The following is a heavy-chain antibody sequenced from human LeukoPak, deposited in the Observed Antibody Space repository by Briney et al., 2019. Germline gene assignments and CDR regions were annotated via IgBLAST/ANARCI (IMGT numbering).Heavy chain of an antibody. V-gene: IGHV1-18*01. D-gene: IGHD5-18*01. CDR2: ISANNGNR. CDR3: ARGGIQIWTPHYLDY. CDR1: GYTFTSYG. Sequence: GASVKVSCKASGYTFTSYGMSWVRQAPGQGLEWMGWISANNGNRNYAQKLQGRVTMTTDTSTGTAYMELRSLRSDDTAVYYCARGGIQIWTPHYLDYWGQGTLVTVSS. J-gene: IGHJ4*02.